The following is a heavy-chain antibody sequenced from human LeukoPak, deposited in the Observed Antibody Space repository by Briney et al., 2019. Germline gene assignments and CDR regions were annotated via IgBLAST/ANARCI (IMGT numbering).Heavy chain of an antibody. CDR2: IYYSGST. J-gene: IGHJ4*02. Sequence: ETLSLTCTVSGGSISSYYWSWIRQPPGKGLEWIGYIYYSGSTNYNPSLKSRVTISVDTSKNQFSLKLSSVTAADTAVYYCAREGSGIDYWGQGTLVTVSS. V-gene: IGHV4-59*01. CDR1: GGSISSYY. CDR3: AREGSGIDY. D-gene: IGHD1-26*01.